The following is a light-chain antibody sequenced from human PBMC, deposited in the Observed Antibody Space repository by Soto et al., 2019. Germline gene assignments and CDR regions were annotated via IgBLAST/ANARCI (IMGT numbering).Light chain of an antibody. J-gene: IGLJ2*01. CDR1: SSDVGAYDY. CDR2: DVT. CDR3: SSYTTINTRV. V-gene: IGLV2-14*01. Sequence: QSALTQPASVSGSPGQSITISCTGTSSDVGAYDYVSWYQQHPGKAPKLMIYDVTYRPSGVSNRFSGSKSGNTASLTISGLQAEDEADYYCSSYTTINTRVFGGGTKLTVL.